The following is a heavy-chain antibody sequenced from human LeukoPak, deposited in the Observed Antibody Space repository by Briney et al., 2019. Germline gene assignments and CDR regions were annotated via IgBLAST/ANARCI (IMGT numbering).Heavy chain of an antibody. J-gene: IGHJ4*02. CDR1: GFTFSSYT. D-gene: IGHD3-10*01. CDR3: AKGSSAGRPYYFDY. Sequence: GGSLRFSCAASGFTFSSYTMSWFRQAPGKGLEWVSAISHTSEYTYHADSVKGRFTISRDNSKNTLYLQMNSLRAEDTAMYYCAKGSSAGRPYYFDYWGQGTLVTVSS. V-gene: IGHV3-23*01. CDR2: ISHTSEYT.